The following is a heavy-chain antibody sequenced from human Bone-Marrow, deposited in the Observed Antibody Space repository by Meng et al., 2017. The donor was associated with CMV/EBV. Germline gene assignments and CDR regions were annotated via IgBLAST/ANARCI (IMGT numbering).Heavy chain of an antibody. D-gene: IGHD3-3*01. CDR2: ISYDGSNK. Sequence: SLKISCAASGFTFSSYAMHWVRQAPGKGLEWVAVISYDGSNKYYADSVKGRFTISRDNSKNTLYLQMNSLRAEDTAVYYCAREYYDFWSGYYFDYWGQGTLVTVSS. V-gene: IGHV3-30-3*01. CDR3: AREYYDFWSGYYFDY. CDR1: GFTFSSYA. J-gene: IGHJ4*02.